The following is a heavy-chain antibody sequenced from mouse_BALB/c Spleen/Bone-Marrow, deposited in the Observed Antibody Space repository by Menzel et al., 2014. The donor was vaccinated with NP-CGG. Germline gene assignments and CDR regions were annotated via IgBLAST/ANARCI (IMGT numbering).Heavy chain of an antibody. J-gene: IGHJ2*01. V-gene: IGHV14-3*02. CDR2: IDPANGNT. Sequence: EVQLVESGAELVKPGASVKLSCTASGFNIKDTYMHWVKQRPEQGLEWIGRIDPANGNTKYDPKFQGKASITADTSSNTAFLQLSILTSEDTAVYYCASYVYGYYFDYWGQGITLTVSS. CDR3: ASYVYGYYFDY. CDR1: GFNIKDTY. D-gene: IGHD2-2*01.